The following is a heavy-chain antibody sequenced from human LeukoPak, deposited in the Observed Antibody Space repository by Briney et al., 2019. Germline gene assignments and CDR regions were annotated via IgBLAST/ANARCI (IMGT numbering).Heavy chain of an antibody. V-gene: IGHV4-34*01. J-gene: IGHJ4*02. CDR2: INHSGST. D-gene: IGHD1-14*01. CDR1: GGSFSGYY. Sequence: SETLSLTCAVYGGSFSGYYWSWIRQPPGKGLEWIGEINHSGSTNYNPSLKGRVTISVDTSKNQFSLKLSSVTAADTAVYYCARQVIGPGGIDYWGQGTLVTVSS. CDR3: ARQVIGPGGIDY.